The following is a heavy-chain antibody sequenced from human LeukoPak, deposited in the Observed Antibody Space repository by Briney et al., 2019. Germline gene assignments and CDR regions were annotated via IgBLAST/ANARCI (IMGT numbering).Heavy chain of an antibody. V-gene: IGHV3-11*01. D-gene: IGHD2/OR15-2a*01. CDR2: ISGNGRFI. J-gene: IGHJ6*02. Sequence: GGSLRLSCAASGFTFSDYYINWIRQAPGKGLEWLSYISGNGRFIEYADSVKGRFTISSDNAQKLLFLQMNSLRGEDTAIYYCARALNTGMDVWGRGTTVIVSS. CDR3: ARALNTGMDV. CDR1: GFTFSDYY.